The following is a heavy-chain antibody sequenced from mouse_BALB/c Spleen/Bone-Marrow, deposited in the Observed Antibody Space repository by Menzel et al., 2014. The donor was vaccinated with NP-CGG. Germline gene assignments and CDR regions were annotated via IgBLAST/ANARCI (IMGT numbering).Heavy chain of an antibody. CDR3: ARMHYYGYVAY. Sequence: EVQLQQSGGGLVQPRGSLKLSCAASGFDFSRYWMSWVRQAPGKGLEWIGEINPDSSTINYTPSLKDKSIISRDNAKNTLYLQMSKVRSEDTALYYCARMHYYGYVAYWGQGTLVTVSA. CDR2: INPDSSTI. CDR1: GFDFSRYW. D-gene: IGHD1-2*01. J-gene: IGHJ3*01. V-gene: IGHV4-1*02.